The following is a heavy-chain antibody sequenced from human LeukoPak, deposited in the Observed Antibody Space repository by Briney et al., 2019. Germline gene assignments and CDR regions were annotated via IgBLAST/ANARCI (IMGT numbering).Heavy chain of an antibody. J-gene: IGHJ4*02. CDR3: ARTPSGVVVITSYDY. V-gene: IGHV1-69*05. CDR1: GGTFSSYA. D-gene: IGHD3-22*01. CDR2: IIPIFGTA. Sequence: ASVKVSCKASGGTFSSYAISWVRQAPGQGLEWMGGIIPIFGTANYAQKFQGRVTITTDESTSTAYMELSSLRSEDTAVYYCARTPSGVVVITSYDYWGQGTLVTVSS.